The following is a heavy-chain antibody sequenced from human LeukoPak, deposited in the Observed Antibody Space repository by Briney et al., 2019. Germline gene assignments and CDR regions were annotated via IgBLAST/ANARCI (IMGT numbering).Heavy chain of an antibody. Sequence: ASVKVSCKASGYTFTGYYMHWVRQALGQGLEWMGRINPNSGGTNYAQKFQGRVTMTRDTSISTAYMELSRLRSDDTAVYYCARDQGNYYDSRDAFDIWGQGTMVTVSS. CDR2: INPNSGGT. D-gene: IGHD3-22*01. V-gene: IGHV1-2*06. CDR3: ARDQGNYYDSRDAFDI. CDR1: GYTFTGYY. J-gene: IGHJ3*02.